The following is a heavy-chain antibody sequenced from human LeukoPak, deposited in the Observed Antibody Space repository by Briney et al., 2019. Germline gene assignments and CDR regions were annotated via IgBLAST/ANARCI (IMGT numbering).Heavy chain of an antibody. CDR1: GGSISGYY. V-gene: IGHV4-4*07. CDR3: ARVTYSSSSISLDAFNI. J-gene: IGHJ3*02. Sequence: PSQTLSLTCTVSGGSISGYYWSWIRQPAGKGLEWIGRIYTSGSTNYNPSLKSRVTMSVDTSKNQFSLKLTSVTAADTAVYYCARVTYSSSSISLDAFNIWGQGTVVTVSS. D-gene: IGHD6-6*01. CDR2: IYTSGST.